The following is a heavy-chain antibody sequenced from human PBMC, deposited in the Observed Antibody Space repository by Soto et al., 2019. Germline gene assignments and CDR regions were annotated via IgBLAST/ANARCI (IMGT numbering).Heavy chain of an antibody. J-gene: IGHJ6*02. D-gene: IGHD2-15*01. CDR2: INHSGST. CDR3: ARGTGYCSGGSCYHYYYGMDV. CDR1: GGSFSGYY. V-gene: IGHV4-34*01. Sequence: PSETLSLTCAVYGGSFSGYYWSWIRQPPGKGLEWIGEINHSGSTNYNPSLKSRVTISVDTSKNQFSLKLSSVTAADTAVYYCARGTGYCSGGSCYHYYYGMDVWGQGTTVTVSS.